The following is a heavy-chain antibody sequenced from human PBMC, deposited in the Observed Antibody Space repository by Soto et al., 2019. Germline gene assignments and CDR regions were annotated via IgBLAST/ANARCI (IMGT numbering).Heavy chain of an antibody. Sequence: EVQLLESGGGLVQPGGSLRLSCAASGFTFKNFAVSWVRQAPGKGMEWVSAIGGSGSSANYADSVKGRFTASRDDSKSTLYRQLSGVRVDDTALYYCAKDAVAYNGEWDWFDLWGQGTLVTVSS. J-gene: IGHJ5*02. CDR3: AKDAVAYNGEWDWFDL. D-gene: IGHD3-10*01. CDR2: IGGSGSSA. V-gene: IGHV3-23*01. CDR1: GFTFKNFA.